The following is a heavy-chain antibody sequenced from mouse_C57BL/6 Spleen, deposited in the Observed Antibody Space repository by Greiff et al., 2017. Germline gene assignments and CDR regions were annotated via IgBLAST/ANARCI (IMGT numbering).Heavy chain of an antibody. CDR3: EREGGGGYAMDD. CDR2: INPYNGDT. CDR1: GYSFTGYF. V-gene: IGHV1-20*01. J-gene: IGHJ4*01. Sequence: EVQLQQSGPELVKPGDSVTISCKASGYSFTGYFMNWVMQSHGKSLEWIGRINPYNGDTFYNQKFKGKATLTVDKSSSTAHMELRSLTSEDSAYYYWEREGGGGYAMDDWGQGTSVTVSS.